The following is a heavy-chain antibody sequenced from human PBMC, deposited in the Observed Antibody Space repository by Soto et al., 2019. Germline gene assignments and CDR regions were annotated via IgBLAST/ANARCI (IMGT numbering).Heavy chain of an antibody. Sequence: ASVKVSCKASGGTFSSYAISWVRQAPGQGLEWMGGIIPIFGTANYAQKFQGRVTITADESTSTAYMELSSLRSEDTAVYYCARGPVEMATIGYWGQGTLVTVSS. CDR1: GGTFSSYA. V-gene: IGHV1-69*13. CDR3: ARGPVEMATIGY. J-gene: IGHJ4*02. D-gene: IGHD5-12*01. CDR2: IIPIFGTA.